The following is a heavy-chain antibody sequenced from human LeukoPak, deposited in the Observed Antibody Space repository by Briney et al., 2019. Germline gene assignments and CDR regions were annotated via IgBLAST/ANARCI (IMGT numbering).Heavy chain of an antibody. J-gene: IGHJ4*02. V-gene: IGHV4-59*08. Sequence: SSETLSLTCTVSGGSISPYYWSWIRQPPGKDREWIAFIFYSGSTHYNPSLTSRVTISVDTSKNQFSLKLTSVTAADTAVYYCARHSVASPHYFDYLGEGALVTVSS. CDR2: IFYSGST. CDR3: ARHSVASPHYFDY. CDR1: GGSISPYY. D-gene: IGHD5/OR15-5a*01.